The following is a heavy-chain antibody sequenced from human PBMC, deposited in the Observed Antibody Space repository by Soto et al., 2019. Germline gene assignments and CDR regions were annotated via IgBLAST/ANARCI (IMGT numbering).Heavy chain of an antibody. D-gene: IGHD3-10*01. CDR1: GDSISRSYW. CDR3: TSKFGQLLAHAFYI. CDR2: IYHSGST. Sequence: PSETLSLTCAVSGDSISRSYWWSWVRQLPGKGLEWIGEIYHSGSTIYNPSLQSRVTLSVDKSKNEFSLKMSSVTAASTAVYYFTSKFGQLLAHAFYIWGQGTMVTVSS. J-gene: IGHJ3*02. V-gene: IGHV4-4*02.